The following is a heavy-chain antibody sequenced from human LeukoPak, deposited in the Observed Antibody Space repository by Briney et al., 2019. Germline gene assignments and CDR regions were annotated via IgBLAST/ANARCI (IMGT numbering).Heavy chain of an antibody. Sequence: ASVKVSCKVSGYTLTELSMHWVRQAPGKGLEWMGGFDPEDGETIYAQKFQGRVTMTEDTSTDTAYMELSSLRSVDTAVYYCATDQRDSTLWVGHYGMDVWGQGTTVTVSS. CDR3: ATDQRDSTLWVGHYGMDV. CDR2: FDPEDGET. CDR1: GYTLTELS. J-gene: IGHJ6*02. D-gene: IGHD3-10*01. V-gene: IGHV1-24*01.